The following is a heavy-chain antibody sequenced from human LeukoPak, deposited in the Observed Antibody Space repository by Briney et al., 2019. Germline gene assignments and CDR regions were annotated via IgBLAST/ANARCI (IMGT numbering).Heavy chain of an antibody. CDR3: ARAHFFGGATPDAFDI. CDR2: IWYDGSNK. V-gene: IGHV3-33*08. D-gene: IGHD3-3*01. CDR1: GFTFSSYA. Sequence: GRSLRLSCAASGFTFSSYAMHWVRQAPGKGLEWVAVIWYDGSNKYYADSVKGRFTISRDNSKNTLYLQMNSLRAEDTAVYYCARAHFFGGATPDAFDIWGQGTMVTVSS. J-gene: IGHJ3*02.